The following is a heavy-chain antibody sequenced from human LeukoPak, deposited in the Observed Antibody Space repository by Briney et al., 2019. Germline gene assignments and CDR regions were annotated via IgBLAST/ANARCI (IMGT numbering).Heavy chain of an antibody. D-gene: IGHD2-21*01. V-gene: IGHV3-21*01. Sequence: GGSLGLSCAVSGFTLSSYNMNRVRQPPGKGLESVSSLSSSSSYIYYADSVKGRFTISRDNAKKSLYLQMSSLRAQDTAVYYCARPTGIAFYYYYMEVWGKGTTVTVSS. J-gene: IGHJ6*03. CDR3: ARPTGIAFYYYYMEV. CDR2: LSSSSSYI. CDR1: GFTLSSYN.